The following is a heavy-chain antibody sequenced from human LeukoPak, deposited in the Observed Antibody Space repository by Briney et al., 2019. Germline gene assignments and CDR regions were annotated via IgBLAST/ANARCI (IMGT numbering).Heavy chain of an antibody. Sequence: ASVKVSCKTSGYSFTDYYMHWVRQAPGQGLEWMGWINPNSGGTNFAQRFQVRVTMTTDTSTSTAYMELRSLRSDDTAVYHCARVSGSYRGAIDYWGQGTLVTVSS. CDR1: GYSFTDYY. CDR3: ARVSGSYRGAIDY. CDR2: INPNSGGT. D-gene: IGHD1-26*01. V-gene: IGHV1-2*02. J-gene: IGHJ4*02.